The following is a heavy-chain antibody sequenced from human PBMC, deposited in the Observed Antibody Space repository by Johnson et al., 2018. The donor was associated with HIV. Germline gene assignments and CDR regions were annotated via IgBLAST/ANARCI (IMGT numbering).Heavy chain of an antibody. CDR2: ISSSGSTR. Sequence: MQLVESGGGLVKPGGSLRLSCAASGFTFSDYYMSWIRQAPGKGLEWVSYISSSGSTRYYADSVKGRFTIYTDNAKNSLYLQMHSLRAEDTALYYCAGGGGDCGGDCFLGAFDIWGQGTMVTVSS. J-gene: IGHJ3*02. CDR1: GFTFSDYY. D-gene: IGHD2-21*01. CDR3: AGGGGDCGGDCFLGAFDI. V-gene: IGHV3-11*04.